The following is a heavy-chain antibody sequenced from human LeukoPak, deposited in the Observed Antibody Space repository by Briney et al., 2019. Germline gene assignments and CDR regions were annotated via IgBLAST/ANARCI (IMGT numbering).Heavy chain of an antibody. CDR2: IIPILGIA. V-gene: IGHV1-69*04. D-gene: IGHD3-16*01. J-gene: IGHJ3*02. CDR1: GGTFSSYA. CDR3: ARDKLGAFDI. Sequence: ASVKVSCKASGGTFSSYAISWVRQAPGQGLEWMGRIIPILGIANYAQTLQGRVTMTTDTSTSTAYMELRSLRSDDTAVYYCARDKLGAFDIWGQGTMVTVSS.